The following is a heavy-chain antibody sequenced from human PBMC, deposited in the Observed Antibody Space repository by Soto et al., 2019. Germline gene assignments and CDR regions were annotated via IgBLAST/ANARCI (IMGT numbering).Heavy chain of an antibody. V-gene: IGHV3-30*18. CDR1: GFTFSIYG. J-gene: IGHJ3*02. CDR3: AKDRGGRWPYDAFDI. Sequence: PGGPLRLSYAASGFTFSIYGMHCVLQAPGKGLEWVAVISYDGSNTYYEDSVKGRFNIYRDNSKNTMYMQTNSLSDEDKAVYYCAKDRGGRWPYDAFDIWGQGTMVTVSS. CDR2: ISYDGSNT. D-gene: IGHD1-26*01.